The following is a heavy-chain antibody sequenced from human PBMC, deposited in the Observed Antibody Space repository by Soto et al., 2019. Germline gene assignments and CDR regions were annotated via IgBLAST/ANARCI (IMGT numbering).Heavy chain of an antibody. V-gene: IGHV1-18*04. J-gene: IGHJ4*02. CDR1: GYSFTRYG. CDR2: ISTDTGNT. CDR3: ARDQGAHVLGV. Sequence: QVQFVQSGAEVKRPGASVRVSCKASGYSFTRYGISWVRQAPGQGLEWMAWISTDTGNTESAQKFKGRVTMTTDTSRNTVDLELRSLRLDDTAVYYCARDQGAHVLGVWGQGTLVIVSS. D-gene: IGHD2-8*02.